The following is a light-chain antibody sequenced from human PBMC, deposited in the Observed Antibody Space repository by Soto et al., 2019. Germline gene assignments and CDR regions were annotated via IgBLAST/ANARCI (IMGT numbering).Light chain of an antibody. CDR2: DAS. CDR3: PQRSDWPRT. Sequence: EIVLTQTPATLSLSPGERATLSCRASQSLSSSLAWYQQKHGQAPRLIIYDASKRATGIPARFSGSGSGTDFTLSISSLEPEDFAVYYCPQRSDWPRTFGGGTKVETK. CDR1: QSLSSS. J-gene: IGKJ4*01. V-gene: IGKV3-11*01.